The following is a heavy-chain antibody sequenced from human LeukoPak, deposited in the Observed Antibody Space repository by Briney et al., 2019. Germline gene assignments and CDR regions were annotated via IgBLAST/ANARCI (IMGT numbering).Heavy chain of an antibody. CDR2: ISGSGGST. J-gene: IGHJ4*02. CDR3: AGLPAYYYDTSGFYFDY. V-gene: IGHV3-23*01. Sequence: GGSLRLSCAASGFTFSSYAMSWVRQAPGKGLEWVSAISGSGGSTYYADSVKGRFTISRDNSKNTLYLQMNSLRAEDTAVYYCAGLPAYYYDTSGFYFDYWGQGTLDTVSS. D-gene: IGHD3-22*01. CDR1: GFTFSSYA.